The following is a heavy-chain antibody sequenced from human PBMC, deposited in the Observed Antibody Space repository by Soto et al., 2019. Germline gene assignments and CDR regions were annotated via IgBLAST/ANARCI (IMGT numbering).Heavy chain of an antibody. CDR1: GGSISSGDYY. V-gene: IGHV4-30-4*02. D-gene: IGHD4-17*01. Sequence: SETLSLTCTVSGGSISSGDYYWSWIRQPPGKGLEWIGYTYYSGSTYYNPSLKSRVTISVDTSKNQFSLKLSSVTTADTAVYYCARAYGYYFDYWGQGTLVTVSS. J-gene: IGHJ4*02. CDR2: TYYSGST. CDR3: ARAYGYYFDY.